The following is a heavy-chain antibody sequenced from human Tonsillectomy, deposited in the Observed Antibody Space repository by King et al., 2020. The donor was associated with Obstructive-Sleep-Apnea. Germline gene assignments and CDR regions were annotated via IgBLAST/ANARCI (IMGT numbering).Heavy chain of an antibody. D-gene: IGHD2/OR15-2a*01. CDR3: ASGNSTSPGY. J-gene: IGHJ4*02. CDR1: GGSISSTNW. CDR2: ISHSGGT. Sequence: QLQESGPGLVKPLGTLSLTCAVSGGSISSTNWRSCVLQPPGKGRGWIGGISHSGGTHYNPSLNKRVTISIDKAENTFSLKLTSMTAADTAVYYCASGNSTSPGYWGQGTLVTVSS. V-gene: IGHV4-4*02.